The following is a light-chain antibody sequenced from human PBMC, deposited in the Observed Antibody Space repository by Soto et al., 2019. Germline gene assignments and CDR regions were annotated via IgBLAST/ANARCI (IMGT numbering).Light chain of an antibody. J-gene: IGKJ1*01. CDR2: GAS. V-gene: IGKV3-15*01. CDR1: QSVSSN. CDR3: QQYNNWPPST. Sequence: IEMTQSPATLSVPPGDTATLSCRASQSVSSNVAWYQRRPGQAPRLLIYGASTRATGIPARFSGSGSGTHFTLTISSLQSEDFALYYCQQYNNWPPSTFGQGTKVEIK.